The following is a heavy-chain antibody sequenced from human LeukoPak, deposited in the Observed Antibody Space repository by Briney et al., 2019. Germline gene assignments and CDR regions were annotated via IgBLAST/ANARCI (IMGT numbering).Heavy chain of an antibody. CDR1: GGSFSGYY. D-gene: IGHD3-22*01. CDR2: INHSGST. CDR3: ARAPDYYDSSGPMDV. V-gene: IGHV4-34*01. J-gene: IGHJ6*03. Sequence: SETLSLTCAVYGGSFSGYYWSWIRQPPGKGLEWLGEINHSGSTNYNPSLKSRVTISVGTSKNQFSLKLSSVTAADTAVYYCARAPDYYDSSGPMDVWGKGTTVTVSS.